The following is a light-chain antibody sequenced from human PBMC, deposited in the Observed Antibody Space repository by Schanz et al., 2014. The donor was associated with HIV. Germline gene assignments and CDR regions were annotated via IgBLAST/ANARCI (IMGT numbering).Light chain of an antibody. CDR1: QAVSGGH. CDR3: QHYNNWPPWT. CDR2: GAS. Sequence: EIVLTQSPGTLSVSPGDRATLSCTASQAVSGGHLAWYQQRPGQAPRLLIYGASRRATGIPDRFSGGGSGTEFTLTISSLQSEDFALYYCQHYNNWPPWTFGQGTKVEIK. J-gene: IGKJ1*01. V-gene: IGKV3D-15*01.